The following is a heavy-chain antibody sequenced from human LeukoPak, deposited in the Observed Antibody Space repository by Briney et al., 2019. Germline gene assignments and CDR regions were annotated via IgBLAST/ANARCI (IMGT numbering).Heavy chain of an antibody. CDR1: GYTFTSYY. J-gene: IGHJ4*02. V-gene: IGHV1-46*01. D-gene: IGHD5-24*01. CDR2: INPSGGST. CDR3: ARDREDGYKFDY. Sequence: ASVKVSCKASGYTFTSYYMHWVRQAPGQGLEWMGIINPSGGSTSYAQKFQGRVTMTRDMSTSTVYMELSSLRSEDTAVYYCARDREDGYKFDYWGQGTLVTVSS.